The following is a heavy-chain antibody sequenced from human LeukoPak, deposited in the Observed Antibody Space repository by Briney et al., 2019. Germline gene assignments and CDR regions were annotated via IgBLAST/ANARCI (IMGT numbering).Heavy chain of an antibody. CDR2: IYHSGRT. CDR3: ARDLRIYSGHWFDP. D-gene: IGHD5-12*01. V-gene: IGHV4-38-2*02. J-gene: IGHJ5*02. Sequence: SETLSLTCTVSGYSISSGYYWGWIRQPPGKGLEWIGIIYHSGRTDYNPSLKSRVTISEDTSKNQFSLKLSSVTAADTAVYYCARDLRIYSGHWFDPWGQGTLVTVSS. CDR1: GYSISSGYY.